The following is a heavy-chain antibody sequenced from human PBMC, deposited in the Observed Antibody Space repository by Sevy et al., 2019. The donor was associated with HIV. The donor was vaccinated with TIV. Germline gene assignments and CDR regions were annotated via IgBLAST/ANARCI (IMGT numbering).Heavy chain of an antibody. J-gene: IGHJ3*02. CDR2: IYGSGGAT. Sequence: GGSLRLSCKPSGFTFTSYAMSWVRQAPGKGLEWVSTIYGSGGATYYADSVKGRFTISRDNSKNTLYLQMNSLRIEDTAVYYCAGGRYDSSGSFDAFDIWGQGTMVTVS. CDR1: GFTFTSYA. V-gene: IGHV3-23*01. D-gene: IGHD3-22*01. CDR3: AGGRYDSSGSFDAFDI.